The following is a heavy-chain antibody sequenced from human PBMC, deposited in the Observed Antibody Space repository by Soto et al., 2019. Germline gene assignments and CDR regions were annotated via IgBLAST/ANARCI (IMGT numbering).Heavy chain of an antibody. D-gene: IGHD4-17*01. CDR1: GFTFSSYG. CDR3: AKDGSDYGDYLFDY. Sequence: GSLRLSCAASGFTFSSYGMHWVLQAPGKGLEWVAVISYDGSNKYYADSVKGRFTISRDNSKNTLYLQMNSLRAEDTAVYYCAKDGSDYGDYLFDYWGQGTLVTVSS. CDR2: ISYDGSNK. J-gene: IGHJ4*02. V-gene: IGHV3-30*18.